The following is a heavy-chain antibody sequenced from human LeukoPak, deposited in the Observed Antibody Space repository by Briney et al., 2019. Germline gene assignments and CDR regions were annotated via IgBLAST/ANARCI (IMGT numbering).Heavy chain of an antibody. J-gene: IGHJ4*02. CDR3: VVSPKQDFFDY. Sequence: SETLSLTCTVSGASVSTSTYYWGWIRQPPGKGLEWIGHIYGRERTNYNSSLKSRVTMSVDTAKRQFSLNLKSLTAADTVVYYCVVSPKQDFFDYWGQGPLVTVSS. V-gene: IGHV4-61*05. CDR2: IYGRERT. CDR1: GASVSTSTYY.